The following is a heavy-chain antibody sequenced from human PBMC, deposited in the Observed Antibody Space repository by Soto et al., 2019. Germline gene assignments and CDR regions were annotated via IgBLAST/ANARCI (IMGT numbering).Heavy chain of an antibody. D-gene: IGHD6-19*01. CDR2: ISYDGSNK. J-gene: IGHJ4*02. CDR3: AKDQSSGWYCDY. V-gene: IGHV3-30*18. CDR1: GFTFSSYG. Sequence: QVQLVESGGGVVQPGRSLRLSCAASGFTFSSYGMHWVRQAPGTGLEWVAVISYDGSNKYYADSVKGRFTISRDNSKNTLYLQMNSLRAEDTAVYYCAKDQSSGWYCDYWGQGTLVTVSS.